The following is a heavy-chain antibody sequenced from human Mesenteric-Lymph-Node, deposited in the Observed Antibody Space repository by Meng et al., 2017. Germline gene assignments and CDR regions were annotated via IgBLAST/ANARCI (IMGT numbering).Heavy chain of an antibody. V-gene: IGHV3-73*01. CDR1: GFTFSGSA. D-gene: IGHD3-16*02. CDR2: IKPKGNNYAT. Sequence: GESLKISCAASGFTFSGSAMHWVRQASGKGLEWVGRIKPKGNNYATAYAESVRGRFTISRDDSRTTAYLQMNSLKTEDTAVYYCAKVPFKVTFGGVIDQYYFDSWGQGTLVTVSS. CDR3: AKVPFKVTFGGVIDQYYFDS. J-gene: IGHJ4*02.